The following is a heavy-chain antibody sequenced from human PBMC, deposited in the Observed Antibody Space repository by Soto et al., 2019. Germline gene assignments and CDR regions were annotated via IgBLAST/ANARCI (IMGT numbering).Heavy chain of an antibody. CDR3: ARRAVRYFAFHGLVDY. D-gene: IGHD3-9*01. V-gene: IGHV4-34*01. Sequence: PSETLSLTCAVYGGSFSGYYWSWIRQPPGKGLEWIGEINHSGSTNYNPSLKSRVTISVDTSKDQFSLKLSSVTAADTAVYYCARRAVRYFAFHGLVDYWGQGTLVTVSS. CDR2: INHSGST. J-gene: IGHJ4*02. CDR1: GGSFSGYY.